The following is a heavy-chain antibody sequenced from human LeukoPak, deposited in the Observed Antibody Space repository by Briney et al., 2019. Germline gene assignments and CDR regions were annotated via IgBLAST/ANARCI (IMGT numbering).Heavy chain of an antibody. J-gene: IGHJ4*02. V-gene: IGHV4-39*07. CDR2: IYYSGST. CDR1: GGSISSSSYY. D-gene: IGHD3-10*01. Sequence: SETLSLTCTVSGGSISSSSYYWGWIRQPPGKGLEWIGSIYYSGSTYYNPSLKSRVTISVDTSKNQFSLKLSSVTAADTAVYYCARDHSAYYGSDYWGQGTLVTVSS. CDR3: ARDHSAYYGSDY.